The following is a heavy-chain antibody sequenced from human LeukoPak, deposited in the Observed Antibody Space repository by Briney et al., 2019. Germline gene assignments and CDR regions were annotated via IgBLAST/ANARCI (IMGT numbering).Heavy chain of an antibody. CDR1: GGSISSGSYY. J-gene: IGHJ4*02. V-gene: IGHV4-61*02. CDR2: IYTSGST. CDR3: ARERGGYEAAAGTLGY. Sequence: SETLSLTCTVSGGSISSGSYYWSWIRQPAGKGLEWIGRIYTSGSTNYNPSLKSRVTISVDTSKNQFSLELSSVTAADTAVYYCARERGGYEAAAGTLGYWGQGTLVTVSS. D-gene: IGHD6-13*01.